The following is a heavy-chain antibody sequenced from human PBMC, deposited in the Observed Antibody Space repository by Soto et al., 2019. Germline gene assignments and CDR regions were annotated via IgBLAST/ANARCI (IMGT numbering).Heavy chain of an antibody. CDR3: ARGSEARYDFWSGYFQSRVNYYYYYYMDV. J-gene: IGHJ6*03. CDR1: GFTVSSNY. Sequence: PGGSLRLSCAASGFTVSSNYMSWVRQAPGKGLEWVSVIYSGGSTYYADSVKGRFTISRDNSKNTLYLQMNSLRAEDTAVYYCARGSEARYDFWSGYFQSRVNYYYYYYMDVWGKGTTVTVSS. D-gene: IGHD3-3*01. CDR2: IYSGGST. V-gene: IGHV3-66*01.